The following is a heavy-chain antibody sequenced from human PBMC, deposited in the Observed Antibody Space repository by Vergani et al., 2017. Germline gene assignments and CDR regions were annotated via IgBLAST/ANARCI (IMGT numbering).Heavy chain of an antibody. CDR1: GFTFNSYA. D-gene: IGHD2-2*01. CDR2: INNNGCST. Sequence: QLLESGGGLIQPGGSLRLSCAASGFTFNSYAMTWVRQAPGKGLEWVSGINNNGCSTYYADSVKGRFTISRDNSKNTVYLQMTDLRSEDTATYYCAKVCGSTSCPYGGGSFDVWGHGTMVTVSS. V-gene: IGHV3-23*01. CDR3: AKVCGSTSCPYGGGSFDV. J-gene: IGHJ3*01.